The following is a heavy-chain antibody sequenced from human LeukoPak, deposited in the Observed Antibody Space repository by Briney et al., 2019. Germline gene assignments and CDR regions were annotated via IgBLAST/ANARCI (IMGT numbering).Heavy chain of an antibody. J-gene: IGHJ6*02. CDR1: GESFNDYY. D-gene: IGHD1-7*01. V-gene: IGHV4-34*01. CDR2: ITHSGAT. CDR3: ARGLRSVTWERELMSYQFYGMDV. Sequence: PSETLSLTCAVSGESFNDYYWIWIRQLPGKGLEWIGEITHSGATNYNPSLKNRDTFSIDTSRRQFSLRLRSLTAADTGVFYCARGLRSVTWERELMSYQFYGMDVWGQGTTVSVSS.